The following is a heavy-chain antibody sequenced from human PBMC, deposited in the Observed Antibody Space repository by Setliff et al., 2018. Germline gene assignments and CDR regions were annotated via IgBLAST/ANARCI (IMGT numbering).Heavy chain of an antibody. V-gene: IGHV3-23*01. Sequence: GGSLRLSCAASGFTFGDFAMTWVRQAPGKGLEWVSGIGGRGISTYYVDSVKGRFIISRDNSENTLYLQMDSLRVEDTAVYYCARHSSDYYIDVWGKGTTVTVSS. CDR3: ARHSSDYYIDV. CDR2: IGGRGIST. D-gene: IGHD5-18*01. CDR1: GFTFGDFA. J-gene: IGHJ6*03.